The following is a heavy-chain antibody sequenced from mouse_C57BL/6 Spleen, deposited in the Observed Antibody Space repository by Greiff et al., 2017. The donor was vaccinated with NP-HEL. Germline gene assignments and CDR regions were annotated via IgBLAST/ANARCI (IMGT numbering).Heavy chain of an antibody. CDR2: FTMYRDAT. CDR1: YFAFMASA. CDR3: AREGYDYDEDYAMDY. D-gene: IGHD2-4*01. Sequence: LKESGAELVRPGSSVKLSCKDSYFAFMASAMHWVKQRPGHGLEWIGSFTMYRDATEYSENFKGKATLTANTSSSTAYMELRSLTSEDSAVYFCAREGYDYDEDYAMDYWGQGTSVTVSS. J-gene: IGHJ4*01. V-gene: IGHV1-49*01.